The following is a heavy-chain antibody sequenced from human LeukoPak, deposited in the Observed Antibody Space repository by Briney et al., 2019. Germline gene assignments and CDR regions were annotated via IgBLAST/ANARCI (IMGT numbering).Heavy chain of an antibody. CDR1: GFTFSSYA. CDR3: ANQRPYSSSVDY. J-gene: IGHJ4*02. CDR2: ISGSGGST. Sequence: GGSLRLSCAASGFTFSSYAMSWVRQAPGKGLEWVSAISGSGGSTYYADSVKGRFTISRDDSKNTLYLQMNSLRAEDTAVYYCANQRPYSSSVDYWGQGTLVTVSS. D-gene: IGHD6-13*01. V-gene: IGHV3-23*01.